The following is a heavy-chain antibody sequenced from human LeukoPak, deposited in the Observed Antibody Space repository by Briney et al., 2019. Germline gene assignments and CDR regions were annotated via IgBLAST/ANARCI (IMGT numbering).Heavy chain of an antibody. D-gene: IGHD3-22*01. CDR3: ARGGAGYYDSSGHYFVY. CDR1: GYTFTSYD. Sequence: GASVKVSCKASGYTFTSYDINWVRQATGQGLEWMGWMNPNSGNTGYAQKFQGRVTMTRNTSISTAYMELSSLRSEDTAVYYCARGGAGYYDSSGHYFVYWGQGTLVTVSS. V-gene: IGHV1-8*01. CDR2: MNPNSGNT. J-gene: IGHJ4*02.